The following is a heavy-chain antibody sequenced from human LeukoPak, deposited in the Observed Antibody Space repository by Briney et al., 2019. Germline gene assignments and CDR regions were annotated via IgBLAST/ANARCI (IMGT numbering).Heavy chain of an antibody. D-gene: IGHD3-10*02. V-gene: IGHV3-69-1*02. CDR2: ISSGSTI. CDR1: GFTVSSNS. CDR3: AELGITMIGGV. J-gene: IGHJ6*04. Sequence: GGSLRLSCTVSGFTVSSNSMSWVRQAPGKGLEWVSYISSGSTIYYADSVKGRFTISRDNAKNSLYLQMNSLRAEDTAVYYCAELGITMIGGVWGKGTTDTISS.